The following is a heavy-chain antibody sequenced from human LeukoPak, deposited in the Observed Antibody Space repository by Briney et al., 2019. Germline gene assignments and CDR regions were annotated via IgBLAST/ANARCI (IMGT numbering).Heavy chain of an antibody. D-gene: IGHD3-10*01. V-gene: IGHV3-33*01. CDR3: ASVLNYGSGSLPDAFDI. CDR1: GLTFSSYG. Sequence: PGRSLRLSCAASGLTFSSYGMHWVRQAPGKGLEWVAVIWYDGSNKYSADSVKGRFTISRDNSKNTLCLQMNSLRAEDTAVYYCASVLNYGSGSLPDAFDIWGQGTMVTVSS. CDR2: IWYDGSNK. J-gene: IGHJ3*02.